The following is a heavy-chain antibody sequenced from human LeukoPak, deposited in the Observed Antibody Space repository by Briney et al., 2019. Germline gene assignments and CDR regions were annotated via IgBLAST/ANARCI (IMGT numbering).Heavy chain of an antibody. CDR2: ISGSGGST. Sequence: QAGGSLRLSCAASGFTFSSYAMSWVRQAPGKGLEWVSAISGSGGSTYYADSVKGRFTISRDNSKNTLYLQMNSLRAEDTAVYYCAKHDAQQPIYGMDVWGQGTTVTVSS. CDR3: AKHDAQQPIYGMDV. D-gene: IGHD6-13*01. J-gene: IGHJ6*02. V-gene: IGHV3-23*01. CDR1: GFTFSSYA.